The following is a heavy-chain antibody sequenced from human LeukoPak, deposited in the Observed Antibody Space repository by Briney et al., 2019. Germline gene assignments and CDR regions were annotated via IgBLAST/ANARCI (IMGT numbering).Heavy chain of an antibody. CDR3: ARARSGLLWFGESPDY. D-gene: IGHD3-10*01. CDR1: GYSFNTYW. Sequence: GESLKISCKGSGYSFNTYWIAWVRQMPGKGLEWSGIIYPGDSNTRYSPSYQGQVTISADKSISTAYLKWSSLKASDTAMYYCARARSGLLWFGESPDYWGQGTLVTVSS. V-gene: IGHV5-51*01. J-gene: IGHJ4*02. CDR2: IYPGDSNT.